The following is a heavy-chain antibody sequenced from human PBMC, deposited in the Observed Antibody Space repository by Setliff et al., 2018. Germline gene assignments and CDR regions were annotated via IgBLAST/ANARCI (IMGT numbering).Heavy chain of an antibody. CDR1: GGSLNTYY. CDR2: INTSGTT. V-gene: IGHV4-4*07. CDR3: RFWSGYYKNDY. Sequence: PSETLSLTCTVSGGSLNTYYWSWIRQPAGKELEWIGRINTSGTTRYNPSLRSRATLSVDESMNRFSLNLNSVTAADTAVYYCRFWSGYYKNDYWGQGTLVTVSS. D-gene: IGHD3-3*01. J-gene: IGHJ4*02.